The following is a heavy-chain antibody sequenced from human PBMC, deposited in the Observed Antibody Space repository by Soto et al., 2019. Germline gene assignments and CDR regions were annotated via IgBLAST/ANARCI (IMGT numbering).Heavy chain of an antibody. J-gene: IGHJ5*02. CDR1: GFTFSSYA. Sequence: SLRLSCAASGFTFSSYAMSWVRQAPGKGLEWVSAISGSGGSTYYADAVKGRFTISRDNSKNTLYLQMNSLRAEDTAVYYCAKDRYSSRGTTWLDPCGQGTLVTVYS. D-gene: IGHD6-13*01. CDR2: ISGSGGST. V-gene: IGHV3-23*01. CDR3: AKDRYSSRGTTWLDP.